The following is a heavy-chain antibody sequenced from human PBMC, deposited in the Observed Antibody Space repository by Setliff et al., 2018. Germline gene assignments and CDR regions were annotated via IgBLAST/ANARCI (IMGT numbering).Heavy chain of an antibody. CDR1: GYPISRGFY. D-gene: IGHD3-16*01. V-gene: IGHV4-38-2*02. J-gene: IGHJ4*02. Sequence: SETLSLTCTASGYPISRGFYWGWIRQSPGKGLEWIGSVYHSGSSYQNPSLRSRIAVSVDTSKNQFSLRLNSVTAADTAVYFCARAAARAEYSDTSAYLPFDFWGVGTLVTVSS. CDR2: VYHSGSS. CDR3: ARAAARAEYSDTSAYLPFDF.